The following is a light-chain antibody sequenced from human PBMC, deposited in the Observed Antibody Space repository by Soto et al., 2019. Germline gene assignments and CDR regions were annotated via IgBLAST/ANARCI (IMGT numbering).Light chain of an antibody. CDR1: QDIRFY. CDR3: QHYNSLPIT. V-gene: IGKV1-33*01. Sequence: DIRMTQSPSSLSASLGDXVNITGQASQDIRFYLNWYQHKTGQAPKLLIYDASQLETGVPSKFSGSGSGTDFTFTINNLQAEDIGTYYCQHYNSLPITFGQGTRLEIK. CDR2: DAS. J-gene: IGKJ5*01.